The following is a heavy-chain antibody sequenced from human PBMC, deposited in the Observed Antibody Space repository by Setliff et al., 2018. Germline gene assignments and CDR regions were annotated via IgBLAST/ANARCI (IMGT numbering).Heavy chain of an antibody. J-gene: IGHJ3*01. CDR3: ARSYDILPGYGDASDF. CDR1: GFSLKSARMG. CDR2: VFPNDIK. Sequence: VSGPTLVNPTETLTLTCTVSGFSLKSARMGVSWMRQPPGKALEWLGHVFPNDIKSYSTSLKSRLSISKDTSKSQVVLIMTNMDPEDTATYYCARSYDILPGYGDASDFWGEGTLVTVSS. D-gene: IGHD3-9*01. V-gene: IGHV2-26*01.